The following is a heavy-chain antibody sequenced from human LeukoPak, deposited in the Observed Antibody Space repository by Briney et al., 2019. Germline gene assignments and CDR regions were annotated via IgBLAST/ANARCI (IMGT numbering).Heavy chain of an antibody. CDR2: IYYSGST. J-gene: IGHJ5*02. V-gene: IGHV4-59*01. D-gene: IGHD2-15*01. CDR3: ARGGGRDWFDP. Sequence: SETLSLTCTVSGGSISSYYWSWIRQPPGKGLEWIEYIYYSGSTNYNPSLKSRVTISVDTSKNQFSLKLSSVTAADTAVYYCARGGGRDWFDPWGQGTLVTVSS. CDR1: GGSISSYY.